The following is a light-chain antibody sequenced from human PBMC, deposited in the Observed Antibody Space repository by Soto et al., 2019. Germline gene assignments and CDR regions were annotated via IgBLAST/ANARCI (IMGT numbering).Light chain of an antibody. V-gene: IGKV3-15*01. J-gene: IGKJ4*01. Sequence: EIVVTQSPATLSVSPGERATLSCRASQSVSSNLAWYMQKPGQAPRLLIYGASTRATGIPARFSGSGSGTEFTLTISSLQSEGFAVYYCQQYNNWPLTFGGGTKVEIK. CDR1: QSVSSN. CDR2: GAS. CDR3: QQYNNWPLT.